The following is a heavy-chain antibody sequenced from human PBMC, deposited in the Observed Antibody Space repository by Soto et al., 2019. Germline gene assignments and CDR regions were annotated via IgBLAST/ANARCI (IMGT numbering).Heavy chain of an antibody. CDR3: AKNFIPLSPDLYFDS. CDR2: ISYDGSYK. J-gene: IGHJ4*02. CDR1: GFTFRRYA. Sequence: PGGSLRLSCAASGFTFRRYAMPWARQAPGRGLEWVAVISYDGSYKSYEDSVKGRFTISRDNYKNTLHLQMDSLRAEDTAVYYCAKNFIPLSPDLYFDSCGPGPLVTVSS. V-gene: IGHV3-30*18. D-gene: IGHD3-16*01.